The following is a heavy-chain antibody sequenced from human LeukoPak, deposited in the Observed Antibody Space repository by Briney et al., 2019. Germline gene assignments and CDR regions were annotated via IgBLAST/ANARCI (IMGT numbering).Heavy chain of an antibody. V-gene: IGHV4-59*11. J-gene: IGHJ4*02. CDR3: ARDFLRFDY. CDR1: SGSISSHY. D-gene: IGHD3-16*01. Sequence: ASETLSLTCTVSSGSISSHYWSWIRQPPGKGLEWIGYIYYSGSTNYNPSLKSRVTISVDTSKNQFSLRLSSVTAADTAVYYCARDFLRFDYWGQGALVTVSS. CDR2: IYYSGST.